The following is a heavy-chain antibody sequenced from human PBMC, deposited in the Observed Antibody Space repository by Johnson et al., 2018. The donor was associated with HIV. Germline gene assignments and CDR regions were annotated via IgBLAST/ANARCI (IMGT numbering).Heavy chain of an antibody. V-gene: IGHV3-33*06. J-gene: IGHJ3*02. Sequence: QVQLVESGGGVVQPGRSLRLSCAASGFTFSSYGMHWVRQAPGKGLEWVAVIWYDGSNKYYADSVKVRFTISRDNSKNTLYLQMNSLRAEDTAVYYCAKDERAAAGTRGLDAFDIWGQGTMVTVSS. CDR3: AKDERAAAGTRGLDAFDI. CDR2: IWYDGSNK. D-gene: IGHD6-13*01. CDR1: GFTFSSYG.